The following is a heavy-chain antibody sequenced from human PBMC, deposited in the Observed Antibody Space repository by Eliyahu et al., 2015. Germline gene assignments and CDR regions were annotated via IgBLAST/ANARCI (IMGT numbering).Heavy chain of an antibody. CDR2: IIPIFGTA. CDR3: ARDRLELELPGRVAFDI. V-gene: IGHV1-69*05. D-gene: IGHD1-7*01. CDR1: GGXFSSYA. J-gene: IGHJ3*02. Sequence: QVQLVQSGAEVKKPGSSVKVSCKASGGXFSSYAISWVRQAPGQGLEWMGGIIPIFGTANYAQKFQGRVTITTDESTSTAYMELSSLRSEDTAVYYCARDRLELELPGRVAFDIWGQGTMVTVSS.